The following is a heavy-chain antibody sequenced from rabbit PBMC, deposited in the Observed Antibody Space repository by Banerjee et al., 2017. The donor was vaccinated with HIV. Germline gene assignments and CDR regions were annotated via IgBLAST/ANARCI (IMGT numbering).Heavy chain of an antibody. CDR2: IDIGSSGTT. Sequence: QSLEESGGDLVKPGASLTLTCTASGFSFSSNYYMCWVRQAPGKGLEWIGCIDIGSSGTTYYATWAKGRFTITKTSSTTVTLQMTSLTAADTATYFCARDLAGVIGWNFGLWGQGTL. J-gene: IGHJ3*01. CDR1: GFSFSSNYY. CDR3: ARDLAGVIGWNFGL. V-gene: IGHV1S40*01. D-gene: IGHD4-1*01.